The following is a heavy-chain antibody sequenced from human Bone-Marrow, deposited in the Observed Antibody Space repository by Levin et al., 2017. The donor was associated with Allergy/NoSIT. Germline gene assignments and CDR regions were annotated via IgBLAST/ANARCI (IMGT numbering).Heavy chain of an antibody. CDR3: TRDSGNSGSYPDYFDH. V-gene: IGHV3-49*04. D-gene: IGHD1-26*01. Sequence: GGSLRLSCTTSGFIFSDHILSWVRQAPGEGLEWVGFIRSEPYGGTTEYAASVKGRFTISRHESKSIVYLQMNSLKIEDTAVYYCTRDSGNSGSYPDYFDHWGQGSQVTVSA. J-gene: IGHJ4*02. CDR2: IRSEPYGGTT. CDR1: GFIFSDHI.